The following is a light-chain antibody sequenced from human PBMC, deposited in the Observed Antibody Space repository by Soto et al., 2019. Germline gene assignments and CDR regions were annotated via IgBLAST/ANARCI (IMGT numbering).Light chain of an antibody. CDR3: QQHHKWPLT. Sequence: EIVMTQSPATLSVSPGEGATLSCTASESINNNLAWYQQKPGQAPRLLIYAATTRATGFPATFSGSGSGTEFTLTISSLQSEDFAVYYCQQHHKWPLTFGGGTKVDIK. V-gene: IGKV3-15*01. J-gene: IGKJ4*01. CDR1: ESINNN. CDR2: AAT.